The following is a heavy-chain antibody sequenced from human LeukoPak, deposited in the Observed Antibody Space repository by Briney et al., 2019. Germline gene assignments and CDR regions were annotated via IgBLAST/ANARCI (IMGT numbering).Heavy chain of an antibody. CDR1: GYTFTSYG. CDR3: ARVDRQNWFDP. CDR2: INPNSGGT. V-gene: IGHV1-2*02. J-gene: IGHJ5*02. D-gene: IGHD3-22*01. Sequence: GVSVKVSCKASGYTFTSYGISWVRQAPGQGLEWMGWINPNSGGTNYAQKFQGRVTMTRDTSISTAYMELSRLRSDDTAVYYCARVDRQNWFDPWGQGTLVAVSS.